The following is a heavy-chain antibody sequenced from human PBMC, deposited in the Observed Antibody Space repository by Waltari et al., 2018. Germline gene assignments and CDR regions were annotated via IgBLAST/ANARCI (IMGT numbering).Heavy chain of an antibody. J-gene: IGHJ5*02. Sequence: QVQLQESGPGLVKPSETLSLTCTVSGDSMNNYYWTWIRQSPGKGLEWIGSIYYSGSTNSNPALESRVTISIKPSKDQFALKLSSVTAADTAVYYCAGSGGNGDYDRWGQGTQVTVSS. V-gene: IGHV4-59*01. CDR1: GDSMNNYY. CDR3: AGSGGNGDYDR. CDR2: IYYSGST. D-gene: IGHD4-17*01.